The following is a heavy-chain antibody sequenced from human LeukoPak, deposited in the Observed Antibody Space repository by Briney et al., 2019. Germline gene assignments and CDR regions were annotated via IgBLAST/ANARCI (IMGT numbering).Heavy chain of an antibody. CDR3: ARHEGITMVRGVTQGAFDI. J-gene: IGHJ3*02. V-gene: IGHV4-39*01. CDR2: IYYSGST. D-gene: IGHD3-10*01. CDR1: GGSISSSSYY. Sequence: SETLSLTCTVSGGSISSSSYYWGWIRQPPGKGLEWIGSIYYSGSTSYNPSLKSRVTISVDTSKNQFSLKLSSVTAADTAVYYCARHEGITMVRGVTQGAFDIWGQGTMVTVSS.